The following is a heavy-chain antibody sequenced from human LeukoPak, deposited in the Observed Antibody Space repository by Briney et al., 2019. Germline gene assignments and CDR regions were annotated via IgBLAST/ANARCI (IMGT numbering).Heavy chain of an antibody. J-gene: IGHJ4*02. CDR1: GGSISSSSYY. V-gene: IGHV4-39*01. CDR2: IYYSGST. CDR3: ARGRTYSN. Sequence: PSGTLSLTCTVSGGSISSSSYYWGWIRQPPGKGLEWIGSIYYSGSTYYNPSLKSRVTISVDTSKNQFSLKLSSVTAADTAVYYCARGRTYSNWGQGTLVTVSS. D-gene: IGHD1-1*01.